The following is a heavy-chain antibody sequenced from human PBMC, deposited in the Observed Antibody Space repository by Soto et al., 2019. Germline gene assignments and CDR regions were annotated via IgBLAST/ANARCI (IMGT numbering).Heavy chain of an antibody. J-gene: IGHJ4*02. CDR1: GGSISNSNYY. Sequence: SETLSLTCAVSGGSISNSNYYWGWIRQPPGKGLELIGNIYYSGSTYCNPSLKSRVTISVDTSKSQFSLKLSSVTAADTAVYYCARLRSGPDNGWYWAFDYWGQGTLVTVSS. CDR2: IYYSGST. V-gene: IGHV4-39*01. D-gene: IGHD6-19*01. CDR3: ARLRSGPDNGWYWAFDY.